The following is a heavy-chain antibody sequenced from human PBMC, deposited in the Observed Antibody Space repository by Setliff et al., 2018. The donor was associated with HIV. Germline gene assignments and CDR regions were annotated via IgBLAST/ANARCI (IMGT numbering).Heavy chain of an antibody. CDR3: ARAFYYYDFCSGYPRSHFDS. D-gene: IGHD3-3*01. Sequence: SETLSLTCSVSGAPVSSGRYYWGWIRQPPGKGLEWIATIHYTGSTYYTPSLKNRVTISADTSKKQVSLRLTSVTAADTAVYYCARAFYYYDFCSGYPRSHFDSWGQGTLVTVSS. V-gene: IGHV4-39*02. CDR1: GAPVSSGRYY. CDR2: IHYTGST. J-gene: IGHJ4*02.